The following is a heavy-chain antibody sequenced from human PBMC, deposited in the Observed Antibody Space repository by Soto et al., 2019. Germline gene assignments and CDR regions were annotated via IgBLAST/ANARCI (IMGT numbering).Heavy chain of an antibody. D-gene: IGHD5-12*01. CDR1: GFTFNNSG. V-gene: IGHV3-30*18. CDR3: VKDRVPGAYGNYYGMDV. Sequence: QVQLVESGGGLVEPGGSLRLSCRVSGFTFNNSGMHWVRQAPGKGLEWMAVISYDGSDKYYADSVKGRVIISRDNSKNTLNLEMNSLRAEDTAIYYCVKDRVPGAYGNYYGMDVWGQGTTVTVSS. CDR2: ISYDGSDK. J-gene: IGHJ6*02.